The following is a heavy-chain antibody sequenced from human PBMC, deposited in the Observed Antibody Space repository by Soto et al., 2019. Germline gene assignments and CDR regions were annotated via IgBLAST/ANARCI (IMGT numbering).Heavy chain of an antibody. J-gene: IGHJ4*02. CDR2: INPNSGST. V-gene: IGHV1-2*02. CDR1: GYTFSDYY. D-gene: IGHD2-21*02. CDR3: GRGRAPGPSGDW. Sequence: QVHLAQSGTEVKKPGASVKVSCKASGYTFSDYYIHWIRQAPGQGLEWMGWINPNSGSTHFAKKFQGRVTMTSDPSISTGYMELSSLRSDDTALYFCGRGRAPGPSGDWWGQGTRVTVSS.